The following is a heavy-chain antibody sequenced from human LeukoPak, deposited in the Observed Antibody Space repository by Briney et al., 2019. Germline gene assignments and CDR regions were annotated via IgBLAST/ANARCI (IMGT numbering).Heavy chain of an antibody. Sequence: GRSLRLSCAASGFTFSSYGMHWVRQAPGKGLEWVAVIWYDGSNKYYADSVKGRFTVSRDNAKNTLYLQVNNLGAEDTAVYYCARGPNSNWSGLDFWGQGTLLTVSS. CDR3: ARGPNSNWSGLDF. J-gene: IGHJ4*02. D-gene: IGHD6-6*01. CDR1: GFTFSSYG. V-gene: IGHV3-33*03. CDR2: IWYDGSNK.